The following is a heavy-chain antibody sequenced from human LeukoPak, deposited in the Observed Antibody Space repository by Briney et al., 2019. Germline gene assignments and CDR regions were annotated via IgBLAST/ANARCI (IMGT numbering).Heavy chain of an antibody. CDR3: ARGQTSIVGATLDY. V-gene: IGHV1-69*04. D-gene: IGHD1-26*01. CDR1: GDTFSSYA. Sequence: GASVKVSCKASGDTFSSYAISWVRQAPGQGLEWMGRIIPILGIANYAQKFQGRVTMTRDTSTSTVYMELSSLRSEDTAVYYCARGQTSIVGATLDYWGQGTLVTVSS. CDR2: IIPILGIA. J-gene: IGHJ4*02.